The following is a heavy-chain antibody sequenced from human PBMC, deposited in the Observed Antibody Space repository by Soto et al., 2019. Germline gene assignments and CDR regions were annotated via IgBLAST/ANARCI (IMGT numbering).Heavy chain of an antibody. Sequence: GESLKISCKGSGYSFTSYWISWVRQMPGKGLEWMGRIDPSDSYTNYSPSFQGHVTISADKSISTAYLQWSSLKASDTAMYYCARQRGADLYYYYGMDVWGQGTTVT. CDR1: GYSFTSYW. V-gene: IGHV5-10-1*01. CDR3: ARQRGADLYYYYGMDV. CDR2: IDPSDSYT. J-gene: IGHJ6*02.